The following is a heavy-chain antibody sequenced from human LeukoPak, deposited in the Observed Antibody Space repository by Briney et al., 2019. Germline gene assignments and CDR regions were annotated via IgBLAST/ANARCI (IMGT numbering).Heavy chain of an antibody. CDR2: INTGTGNP. CDR3: VAMGNAFDI. V-gene: IGHV7-4-1*01. D-gene: IGHD7-27*01. Sequence: ASVKVSCKASGYTFTSYAMHWVRQAPGQGLEWMGWINTGTGNPTFAQGFTGRFVFSLDTSVSTAYLQIGGLKAEDTAVYYCVAMGNAFDIWGQGTMVTVSS. CDR1: GYTFTSYA. J-gene: IGHJ3*02.